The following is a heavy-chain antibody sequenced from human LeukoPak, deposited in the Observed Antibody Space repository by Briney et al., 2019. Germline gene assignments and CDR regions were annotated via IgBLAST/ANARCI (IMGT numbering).Heavy chain of an antibody. CDR3: AKDGGTIFGVVIYY. V-gene: IGHV3-30*02. CDR2: IRYDGSNK. J-gene: IGHJ4*02. D-gene: IGHD3-3*01. CDR1: GFTFSSYG. Sequence: GGSLRLSCAASGFTFSSYGMHWVRQAPGKGLEWVASIRYDGSNKYYADSVKGRFTISRHNSKNTLDLQMNSLRGEDTAVYYCAKDGGTIFGVVIYYWGQGTLVTVSS.